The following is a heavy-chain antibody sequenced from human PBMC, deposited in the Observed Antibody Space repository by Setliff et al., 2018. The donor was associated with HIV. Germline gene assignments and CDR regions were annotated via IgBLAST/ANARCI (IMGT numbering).Heavy chain of an antibody. J-gene: IGHJ4*02. CDR3: ARGRVFCNGDSCYPLEY. Sequence: LSLPCPFSGDSITSDNFFWTWIRQNPGKGLEWIGYIYFSWSVTSNPSLKSPLSISIDTSKNQFYLNLRAVTAAETAVYYCARGRVFCNGDSCYPLEYWGQGIPVTVS. CDR2: IYFSWSV. CDR1: GDSITSDNFF. V-gene: IGHV4-31*01. D-gene: IGHD2-15*01.